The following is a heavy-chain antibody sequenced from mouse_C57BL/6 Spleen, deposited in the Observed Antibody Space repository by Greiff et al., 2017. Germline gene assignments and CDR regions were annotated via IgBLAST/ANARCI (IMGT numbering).Heavy chain of an antibody. V-gene: IGHV1-50*01. J-gene: IGHJ3*01. CDR1: GYTFTSYW. D-gene: IGHD2-4*01. CDR3: ARGGYYDGFAY. CDR2: IDPSDSYT. Sequence: QVQLQQSGAELVKPGASVKLSCKASGYTFTSYWMQWVKQRPGQGLEWIGEIDPSDSYTNYNQKFKGKATLTVDTSSSTAYMQLSSLTSEDSAVYYCARGGYYDGFAYWGQGTLVTVSA.